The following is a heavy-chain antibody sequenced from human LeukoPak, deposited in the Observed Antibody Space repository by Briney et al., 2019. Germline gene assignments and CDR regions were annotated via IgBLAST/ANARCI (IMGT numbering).Heavy chain of an antibody. CDR1: GGSMRSYY. J-gene: IGHJ4*02. V-gene: IGHV4-59*01. Sequence: SETLSLTCTVSGGSMRSYYWSWIRQPPGKGLEWIGYIYYTGSTNYNPSLKSRVTISADTSKNQFSLKLSSVTAADTAVYYCARNGDGYNYFDYWGQGTLVTVSS. D-gene: IGHD5-24*01. CDR3: ARNGDGYNYFDY. CDR2: IYYTGST.